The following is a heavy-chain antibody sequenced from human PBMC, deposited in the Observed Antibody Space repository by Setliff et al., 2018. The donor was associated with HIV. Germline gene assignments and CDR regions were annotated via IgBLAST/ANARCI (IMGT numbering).Heavy chain of an antibody. Sequence: GASVKVSCKASGYTFTGYYINWMRQAPGQGLEWMGWINSNSGGTNYAQRFQGRVTVTRDTSISTAYMELSRLRSDDTAVYYCARVNPFLYYYDTSGHSGAFDIWGQGTVVTVSS. CDR3: ARVNPFLYYYDTSGHSGAFDI. CDR1: GYTFTGYY. CDR2: INSNSGGT. J-gene: IGHJ3*02. V-gene: IGHV1-2*02. D-gene: IGHD3-22*01.